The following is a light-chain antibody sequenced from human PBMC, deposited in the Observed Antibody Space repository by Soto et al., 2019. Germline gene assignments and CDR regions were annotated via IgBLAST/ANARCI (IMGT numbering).Light chain of an antibody. CDR2: DAS. J-gene: IGKJ5*01. V-gene: IGKV1-5*01. CDR3: QQYNSYPIT. CDR1: QSISSW. Sequence: DIQMTQSPSTLSASVGDRVTITCRASQSISSWLAWYQQKPGKAPKLLIYDASNLESGVPSRFSGSGSGTEFTLTISSLQPDDFATYYCQQYNSYPITVGQGTRLESK.